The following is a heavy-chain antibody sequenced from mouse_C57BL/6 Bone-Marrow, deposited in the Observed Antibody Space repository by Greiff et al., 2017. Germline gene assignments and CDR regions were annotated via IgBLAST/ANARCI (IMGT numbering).Heavy chain of an antibody. V-gene: IGHV1-81*01. D-gene: IGHD2-5*01. CDR1: GYTFTSYG. CDR3: VRDYSNYFWYFDV. CDR2: IYPRSGNT. Sequence: VQLQQSGAELARPGASVKLSCKASGYTFTSYGISWVKQRTGQGLEWIGEIYPRSGNTYYNEKFKGKATLTADKSSSTAYMELRSLTSEDSAVYFCVRDYSNYFWYFDVWGTGTTVTVSS. J-gene: IGHJ1*03.